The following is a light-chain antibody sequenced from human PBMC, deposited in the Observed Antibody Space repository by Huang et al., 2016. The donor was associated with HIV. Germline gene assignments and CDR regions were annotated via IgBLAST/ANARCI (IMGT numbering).Light chain of an antibody. CDR2: DAS. J-gene: IGKJ1*01. V-gene: IGKV3-11*01. Sequence: EIVLTQSPATLSVSPGERATLSCRAGQSVSSDLDWYQQKPGQAPRLLIYDASNRATGIPARFSGSGSGTDFSLTISSLEPEDVAVYYCQQRSNWPRTFGQGTKVEIK. CDR1: QSVSSD. CDR3: QQRSNWPRT.